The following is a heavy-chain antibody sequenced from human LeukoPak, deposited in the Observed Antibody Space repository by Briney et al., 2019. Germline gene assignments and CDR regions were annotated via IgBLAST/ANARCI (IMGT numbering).Heavy chain of an antibody. CDR1: GGSISSGDYY. CDR2: IYYSGST. D-gene: IGHD4-17*01. Sequence: PSETLSLTCTVSGGSISSGDYYWSWIHQPPGKGLEWIGYIYYSGSTYYNPSLKSRVTISVDTSKNQFSLKLSSVTAADTAVYYCARGYGEDYYYYGMDVWGQGTTVTVSS. J-gene: IGHJ6*02. CDR3: ARGYGEDYYYYGMDV. V-gene: IGHV4-30-4*02.